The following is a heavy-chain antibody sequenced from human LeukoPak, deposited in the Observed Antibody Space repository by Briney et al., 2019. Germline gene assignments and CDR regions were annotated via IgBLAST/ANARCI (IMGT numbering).Heavy chain of an antibody. Sequence: GGSLRLSCAASGFTFDDYAMHWVRQAPGKGLEWVSLISWDGGSTYYADSVKGRFTISRDNSKNSLYLQMNSLRAEDTALYYCAKENYYYDSSGYYGGFDYWGQGTLVTVSS. D-gene: IGHD3-22*01. CDR1: GFTFDDYA. J-gene: IGHJ4*02. CDR2: ISWDGGST. V-gene: IGHV3-43D*03. CDR3: AKENYYYDSSGYYGGFDY.